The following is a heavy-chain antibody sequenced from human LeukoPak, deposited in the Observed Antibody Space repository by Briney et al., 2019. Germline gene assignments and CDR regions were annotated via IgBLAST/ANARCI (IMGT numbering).Heavy chain of an antibody. V-gene: IGHV3-30*02. Sequence: GGSLRLSCAASGFTFTRYGMHWVRQAPGKGLEWVAFIRYDGSNKYYADSVKGRFTISRDDAKNSLYLQMNSLRAEDTAVYYCAREWLLVGATDFWGQGTLVTVSS. CDR1: GFTFTRYG. CDR3: AREWLLVGATDF. CDR2: IRYDGSNK. J-gene: IGHJ4*02. D-gene: IGHD1-26*01.